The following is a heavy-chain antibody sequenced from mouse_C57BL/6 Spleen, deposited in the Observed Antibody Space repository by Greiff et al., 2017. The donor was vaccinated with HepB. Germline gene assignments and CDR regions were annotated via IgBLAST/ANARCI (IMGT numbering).Heavy chain of an antibody. CDR2: IYPGSGST. J-gene: IGHJ1*03. Sequence: QVQLQQPGAELVKPGASVKMSCKASGYTFTSYWITWVKPRPGQGLEWIGDIYPGSGSTNYNEKFKSKATLTVDTSSSTAYMQLSSLTSEDSAVYYCARGGVYGNYVYWCFDVWGTGTTVTVSS. CDR3: ARGGVYGNYVYWCFDV. D-gene: IGHD2-1*01. CDR1: GYTFTSYW. V-gene: IGHV1-55*01.